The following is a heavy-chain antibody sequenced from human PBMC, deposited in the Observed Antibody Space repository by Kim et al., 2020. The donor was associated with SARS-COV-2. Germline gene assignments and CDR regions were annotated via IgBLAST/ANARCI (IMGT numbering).Heavy chain of an antibody. Sequence: YNASLRRRVTISVDTSKNQFSLTLSTVTAADTAVDYCARDLTPSADAFDIWGQGKMVTVSS. CDR3: ARDLTPSADAFDI. V-gene: IGHV4-31*02. J-gene: IGHJ3*02.